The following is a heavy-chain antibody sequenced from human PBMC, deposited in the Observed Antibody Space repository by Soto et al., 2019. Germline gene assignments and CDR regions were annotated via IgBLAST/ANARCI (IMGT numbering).Heavy chain of an antibody. CDR1: GGSFSGYY. CDR3: ARGLCSGGSCYVFDP. Sequence: PSETLSLTCAVYGGSFSGYYWSWIRQPPGKGLEWIGEINHSGSTNYNPSLKSRVTISVDTSKNQFSLKLSSVTAADTAVYYCARGLCSGGSCYVFDPWGQGTLVTVSS. J-gene: IGHJ5*02. D-gene: IGHD2-15*01. V-gene: IGHV4-34*01. CDR2: INHSGST.